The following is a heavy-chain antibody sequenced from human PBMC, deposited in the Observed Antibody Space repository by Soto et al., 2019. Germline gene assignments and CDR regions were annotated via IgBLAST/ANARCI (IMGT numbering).Heavy chain of an antibody. CDR1: GFSLSTSGVG. V-gene: IGHV2-5*02. Sequence: SGPTLVNPTQTLTLTCTFSGFSLSTSGVGVGWIRQPPGKALEWLALIYWDDDKRYSPSLKSRLTITKDTSKNQVVLTMTNMDPVDTATYYCAHSRPCRTSCYYNWFDPWGQGTLVTVSS. D-gene: IGHD2-2*01. CDR2: IYWDDDK. J-gene: IGHJ5*02. CDR3: AHSRPCRTSCYYNWFDP.